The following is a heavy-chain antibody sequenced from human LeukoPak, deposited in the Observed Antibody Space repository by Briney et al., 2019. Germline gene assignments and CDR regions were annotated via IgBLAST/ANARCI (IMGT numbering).Heavy chain of an antibody. Sequence: GGSLRLSCAASGFTFSSYAMSWVRQAPGKGLEWVSAISGSGGSTYYADSVKGRFTISRDNSKNTLYLQMNSLRAEDTAVYYCAKGPPGYSGYDWLDCYYMDVWGKGTTVTISS. CDR3: AKGPPGYSGYDWLDCYYMDV. CDR1: GFTFSSYA. D-gene: IGHD5-12*01. CDR2: ISGSGGST. J-gene: IGHJ6*03. V-gene: IGHV3-23*01.